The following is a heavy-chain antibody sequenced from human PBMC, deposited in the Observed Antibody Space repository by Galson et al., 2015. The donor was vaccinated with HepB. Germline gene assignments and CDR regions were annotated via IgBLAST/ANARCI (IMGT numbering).Heavy chain of an antibody. D-gene: IGHD5-18*01. CDR1: GFTFSSYA. V-gene: IGHV3-30-3*01. CDR3: ARDPNTAMAWYYYYYGMDV. Sequence: SLRLSCAASGFTFSSYAMHWVRQAPGKGLEWMAVISYDGSNKYYADSVKGRFTISRDNSKNTLYLQMNSLRAEDTAVYYCARDPNTAMAWYYYYYGMDVWGQGTTFTVSS. J-gene: IGHJ6*02. CDR2: ISYDGSNK.